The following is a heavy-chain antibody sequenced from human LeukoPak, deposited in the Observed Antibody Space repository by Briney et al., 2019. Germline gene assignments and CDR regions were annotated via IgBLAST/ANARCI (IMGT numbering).Heavy chain of an antibody. V-gene: IGHV3-7*01. CDR2: IKQDGSET. D-gene: IGHD2-15*01. Sequence: GGSLRLSCAASGYTFSIDWMNWVRQAPGKGLEWVASIKQDGSETYYMESVQGRFTISRDNDMNFLYLQLSSLRAEDTAVYYCARDPSAARAGEAFDYWGQGTLVTVSS. J-gene: IGHJ4*02. CDR3: ARDPSAARAGEAFDY. CDR1: GYTFSIDW.